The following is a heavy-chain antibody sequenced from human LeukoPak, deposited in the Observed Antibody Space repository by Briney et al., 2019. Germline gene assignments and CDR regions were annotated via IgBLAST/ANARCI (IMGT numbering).Heavy chain of an antibody. CDR1: GYSISSGYY. V-gene: IGHV4-38-2*01. D-gene: IGHD2-2*01. J-gene: IGHJ4*02. CDR2: IYHSGST. CDR3: ARLMARLVVPADDDY. Sequence: SETLSLTCAVSGYSISSGYYWGWIRQPPGKGLEWIGSIYHSGSTYYNPSLKSRVTISVDTSKNQFSLKLSSVTAADTAVYYCARLMARLVVPADDDYWDQGTLVTVSS.